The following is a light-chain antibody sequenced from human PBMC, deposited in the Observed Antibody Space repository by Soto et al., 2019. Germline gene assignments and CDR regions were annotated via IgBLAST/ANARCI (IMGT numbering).Light chain of an antibody. Sequence: DIVMTQTPISLSASVGDRVTITCRASQSISSYLNWYQQKPGKAPKLLIYAASSLQSGVPSRFSGSGSGTDFTLTISSLQPEDFATYYCQQSYSTPYTFGQGTKLEIK. CDR1: QSISSY. V-gene: IGKV1-39*01. J-gene: IGKJ2*01. CDR3: QQSYSTPYT. CDR2: AAS.